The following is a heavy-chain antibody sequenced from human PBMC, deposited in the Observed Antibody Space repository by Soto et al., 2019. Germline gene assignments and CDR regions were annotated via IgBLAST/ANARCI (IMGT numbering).Heavy chain of an antibody. CDR2: MNPNSGNT. J-gene: IGHJ5*02. CDR1: GGTFSSYT. Sequence: ASVKVSCKASGGTFSSYTISWVRQAPGQGLEWMGWMNPNSGNTGYAQKFQGRVTMTRNTSISTAYMELSSLRSEDTAVYYCARVVRLLPNPWGQGTLVTVSS. D-gene: IGHD2-15*01. V-gene: IGHV1-8*02. CDR3: ARVVRLLPNP.